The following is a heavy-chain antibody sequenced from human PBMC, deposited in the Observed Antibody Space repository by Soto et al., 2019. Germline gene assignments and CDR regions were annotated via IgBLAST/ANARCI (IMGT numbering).Heavy chain of an antibody. V-gene: IGHV3-33*01. D-gene: IGHD3-22*01. CDR1: GFTFSSYG. J-gene: IGHJ4*02. Sequence: SLRLSCAASGFTFSSYGMHCVRQAPGKGLEWVAVIWYDGSNKYYADSVKGRFTISRDNAKNTLYLQMNSLRAEDTAVYYCARAGYYRFDYWGQGTMVTVSS. CDR3: ARAGYYRFDY. CDR2: IWYDGSNK.